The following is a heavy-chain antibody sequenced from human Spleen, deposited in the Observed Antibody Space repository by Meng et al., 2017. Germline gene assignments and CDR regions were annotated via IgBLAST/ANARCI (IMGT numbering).Heavy chain of an antibody. Sequence: SETLSLTCVVSGGSFSDYYWSWIRQPPGKGLEWIGEINHSGSTNYNPSLKSRVTISVDTSRNHFSLKLTSLTAADTAVYYCARGGTREPYYWGQGTLVTVSS. D-gene: IGHD1-14*01. V-gene: IGHV4-34*01. CDR2: INHSGST. CDR3: ARGGTREPYY. CDR1: GGSFSDYY. J-gene: IGHJ4*02.